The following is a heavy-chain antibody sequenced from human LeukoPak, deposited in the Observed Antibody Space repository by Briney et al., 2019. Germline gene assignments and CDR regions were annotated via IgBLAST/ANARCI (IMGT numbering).Heavy chain of an antibody. J-gene: IGHJ4*02. Sequence: PGRSLRLSCTASGFTFGDYAMSWVRQAPGKGLEWVGFIRSKAYSGTTEYAASVKGRFTISRDDSKSIAYLQMNSLKTEDTAVYYCTRTYYYDSSGYYQLYYFDYWGQGTLVTVSS. CDR1: GFTFGDYA. V-gene: IGHV3-49*04. CDR3: TRTYYYDSSGYYQLYYFDY. D-gene: IGHD3-22*01. CDR2: IRSKAYSGTT.